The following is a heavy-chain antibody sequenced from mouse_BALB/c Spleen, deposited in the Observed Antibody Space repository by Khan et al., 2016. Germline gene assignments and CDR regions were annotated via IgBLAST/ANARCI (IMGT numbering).Heavy chain of an antibody. CDR2: ISYSGST. CDR3: ARGFDY. J-gene: IGHJ2*01. CDR1: GYSITSDYA. Sequence: EVQLQESGPGLVKPSQSLSLTCTVTGYSITSDYAWNWIRQFPGNKLEWMGYISYSGSTSYNPSLKSRISITRDTSKNQFFLQLNSVTTDDTATYYCARGFDYWGQGTTLTVSS. V-gene: IGHV3-2*02.